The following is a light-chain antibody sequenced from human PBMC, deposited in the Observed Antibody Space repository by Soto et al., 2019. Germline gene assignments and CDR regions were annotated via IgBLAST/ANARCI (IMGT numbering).Light chain of an antibody. CDR1: SSDVGGYHY. CDR2: DVN. J-gene: IGLJ2*01. Sequence: QSALTQPRSVSGSPGQSVTLSCTGTSSDVGGYHYVSWYQHHPGKAPKIIIYDVNKRPSGISNRFSGSKSGNTASLTISGLQAEDEADYYCSSFTISRNTVIFGGGTKLTVL. CDR3: SSFTISRNTVI. V-gene: IGLV2-11*01.